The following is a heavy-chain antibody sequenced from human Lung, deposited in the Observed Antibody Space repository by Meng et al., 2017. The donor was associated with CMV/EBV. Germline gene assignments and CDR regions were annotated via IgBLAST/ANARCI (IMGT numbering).Heavy chain of an antibody. D-gene: IGHD3-10*01. V-gene: IGHV3-23*01. CDR3: AKGIKKGSGSYYPYGMDV. CDR1: GFTFSSYA. Sequence: GESLKISCAASGFTFSSYAMSWVRQAPGKGLEWVSAISGSGGSTYYADSVKGRFTISRDNSKNTLYLQMNSLRAEDTAVYYCAKGIKKGSGSYYPYGMDVWGQGTTVXVSS. CDR2: ISGSGGST. J-gene: IGHJ6*02.